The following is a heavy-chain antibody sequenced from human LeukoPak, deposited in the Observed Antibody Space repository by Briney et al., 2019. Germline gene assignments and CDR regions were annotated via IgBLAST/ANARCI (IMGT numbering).Heavy chain of an antibody. V-gene: IGHV3-11*01. CDR2: ITNGGSTI. CDR3: ARSIGLTGGGVDV. D-gene: IGHD3-9*01. J-gene: IGHJ6*02. Sequence: GGSLRLSCAASGFTFSDYNMNWVRQAPGKGLEWVSYITNGGSTIRHADSVKGRFTISRDNAKKTLYLQMNSLRAEDTAVYYCARSIGLTGGGVDVWGQGTTVTVSS. CDR1: GFTFSDYN.